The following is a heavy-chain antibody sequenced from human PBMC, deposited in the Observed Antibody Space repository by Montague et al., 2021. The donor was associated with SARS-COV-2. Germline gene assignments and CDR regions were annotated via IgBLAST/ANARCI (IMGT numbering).Heavy chain of an antibody. CDR3: ARVGREHLVRYYGMDD. V-gene: IGHV4-39*07. J-gene: IGHJ6*02. Sequence: SETLSLTCTVSGGSISSSSYYWSWIRQPPGKGLVWIGNISYSGSTNYXPSLKSRVTISVDTSKNQLSLKLISVTAADTAVYYCARVGREHLVRYYGMDDWGQGTMVTVSS. CDR2: ISYSGST. D-gene: IGHD3-10*01. CDR1: GGSISSSSYY.